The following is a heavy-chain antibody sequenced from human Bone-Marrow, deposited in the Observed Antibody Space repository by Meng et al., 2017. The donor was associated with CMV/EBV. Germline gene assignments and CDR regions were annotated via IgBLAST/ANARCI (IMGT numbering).Heavy chain of an antibody. Sequence: QLGAGGGRVVPSGASLLLCSAAAGLTSSNAWTSCGRQAPEKVLEWVRCNTSKSAYYTTSLTSRVTSSVDTSKNHSYLKLNPVTATETAVYTGACCCTILTGDDCIDCWGQGTLVTVSS. CDR2: TSKSA. CDR1: AGLTSSNAW. D-gene: IGHD2-21*02. CDR3: ACCCTILTGDDCIDC. V-gene: IGHV4-55*02. J-gene: IGHJ4*02.